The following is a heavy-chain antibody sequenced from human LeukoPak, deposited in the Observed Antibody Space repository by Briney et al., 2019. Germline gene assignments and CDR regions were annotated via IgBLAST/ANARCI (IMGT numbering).Heavy chain of an antibody. Sequence: GGSLRLSCAASGFNFNSHVMNWVRQAPGRGLEWVSSISGTGGRTSYADSVKGRFTISRDNSKNTLYLQMNTLRAEDTAIYYCAKSLGDFWSDIYYYYMDVWGKGTTVTVSS. CDR2: ISGTGGRT. CDR1: GFNFNSHV. D-gene: IGHD3-3*01. J-gene: IGHJ6*03. V-gene: IGHV3-23*01. CDR3: AKSLGDFWSDIYYYYMDV.